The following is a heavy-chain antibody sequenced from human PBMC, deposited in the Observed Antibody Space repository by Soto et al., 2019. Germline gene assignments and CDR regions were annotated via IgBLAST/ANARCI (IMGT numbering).Heavy chain of an antibody. V-gene: IGHV1-69*02. D-gene: IGHD5-12*01. CDR1: GGTFSSYT. Sequence: QVQLVQSGAEVKKPGSSVKVSCKASGGTFSSYTISWVRQAPGQGLEWMGRIIPILGIANYAQKFQGRVTSTADKSTSTAYMELSRLRSADTDVYYCARGGYSGYGNNYFDYWGQGTLVTVSS. CDR3: ARGGYSGYGNNYFDY. J-gene: IGHJ4*02. CDR2: IIPILGIA.